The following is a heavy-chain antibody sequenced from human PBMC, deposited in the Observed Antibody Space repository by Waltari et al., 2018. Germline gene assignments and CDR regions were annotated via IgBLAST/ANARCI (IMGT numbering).Heavy chain of an antibody. V-gene: IGHV3-21*01. CDR2: INTDSSSI. Sequence: EVQLVESGGGVVKPGGSLRLSCEAYAFPFSSYSMHWVRQAPGKGLEWVSSINTDSSSIYYADSVKGRFTISRDNAKNLLFLQMNSLRVEDTAVYYCARHTGANNWFDPWGQGTLVTVSS. J-gene: IGHJ5*02. CDR1: AFPFSSYS. CDR3: ARHTGANNWFDP.